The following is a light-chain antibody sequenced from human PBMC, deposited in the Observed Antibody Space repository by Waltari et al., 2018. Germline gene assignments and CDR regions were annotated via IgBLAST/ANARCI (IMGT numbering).Light chain of an antibody. V-gene: IGKV1-9*01. CDR3: QHVNGDPLT. CDR2: AAS. J-gene: IGKJ4*01. CDR1: QGISSY. Sequence: DIQLTQSPSFLSASVEDRVTITCRASQGISSYLVWYQQKPGKAPKVLISAASALHSGVPSRFRGSGSGTQFTLTISSLQPEDGATYYCQHVNGDPLTFGGGTKVEIK.